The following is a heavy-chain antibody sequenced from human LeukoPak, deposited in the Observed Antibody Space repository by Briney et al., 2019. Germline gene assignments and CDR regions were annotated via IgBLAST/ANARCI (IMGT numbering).Heavy chain of an antibody. CDR1: GGSFSGYY. Sequence: SETLSLTCAVYGGSFSGYYWSWIRQPPRKGLEWIGEINHSGSTNYNPSLKSRVTISVDTSKNQFSLKLSSVTAADTAVYYCARQYSGYLRNWFDPWGQGTLVTVSS. V-gene: IGHV4-34*01. J-gene: IGHJ5*02. D-gene: IGHD5-12*01. CDR3: ARQYSGYLRNWFDP. CDR2: INHSGST.